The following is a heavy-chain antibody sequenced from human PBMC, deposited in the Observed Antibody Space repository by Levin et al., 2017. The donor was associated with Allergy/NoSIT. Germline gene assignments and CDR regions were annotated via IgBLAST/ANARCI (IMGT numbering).Heavy chain of an antibody. D-gene: IGHD6-6*01. CDR2: INNNGGNT. V-gene: IGHV3-64D*06. CDR3: VKPISRLVMGAFDI. Sequence: PGGSLRLSCSASGIIFNSYTMQWVRQAPGKGLEYVSGINNNGGNTYYADSVKGRFTISRDNSKNTLYLHMSSLRAEDTAVYYCVKPISRLVMGAFDIWGQGSMVTVSS. J-gene: IGHJ3*02. CDR1: GIIFNSYT.